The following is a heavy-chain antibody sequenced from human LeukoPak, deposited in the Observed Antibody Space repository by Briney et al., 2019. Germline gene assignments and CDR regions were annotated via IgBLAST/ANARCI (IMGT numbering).Heavy chain of an antibody. V-gene: IGHV1-46*01. CDR2: INPSGGST. J-gene: IGHJ4*02. Sequence: ASVKVSCTASGYTFTSYYMHWVRQAPGQGLEWMGIINPSGGSTSYAQKVQGRVTMTRDTSTSTVYMELSSLRSEDTAVYYCARGGYCSGGSCYPFRLFDYWGQGTLVTVSS. CDR3: ARGGYCSGGSCYPFRLFDY. D-gene: IGHD2-15*01. CDR1: GYTFTSYY.